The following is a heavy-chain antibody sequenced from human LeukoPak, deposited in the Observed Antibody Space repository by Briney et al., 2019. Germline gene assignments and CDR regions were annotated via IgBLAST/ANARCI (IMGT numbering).Heavy chain of an antibody. V-gene: IGHV4-4*09. CDR2: ISASGRT. CDR1: GASISRHY. CDR3: ARHRENSYDSSHMGFDP. J-gene: IGHJ5*02. Sequence: PSETLSLTCVVSGASISRHYWSWIRQPPGKGLEWIGYISASGRTNYNPALKSRVTISGDTSNNQFSLRLTSVTAADTAVYYCARHRENSYDSSHMGFDPWGPGTLVTVSS. D-gene: IGHD3-22*01.